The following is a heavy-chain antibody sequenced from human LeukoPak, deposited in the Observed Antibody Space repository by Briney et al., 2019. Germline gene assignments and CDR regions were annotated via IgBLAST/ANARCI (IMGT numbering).Heavy chain of an antibody. J-gene: IGHJ6*03. V-gene: IGHV3-30*03. Sequence: PGGSLRLSCAASGFTFSSYGMHWVRQAPGKGLEWVAVISYDGSNKYYADSVKGRFTISRDNSKNTLYLQMNSLRAEDTAVYYCARDAADYDFWSGYYDYYYYMDVWGKGTTVTVSS. D-gene: IGHD3-3*01. CDR1: GFTFSSYG. CDR3: ARDAADYDFWSGYYDYYYYMDV. CDR2: ISYDGSNK.